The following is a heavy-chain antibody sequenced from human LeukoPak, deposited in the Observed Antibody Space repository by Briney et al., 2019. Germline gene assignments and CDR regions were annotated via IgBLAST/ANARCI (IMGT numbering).Heavy chain of an antibody. D-gene: IGHD2-2*01. CDR1: GFTFGDYA. Sequence: QPGRSLRLSCPASGFTFGDYAMIWFRQAPGKGLEWVGFIRSKAYGGTTEYAASVKGRFTISRDDSKSIAYLQMNSLKTEDTAVYYCTRAYTQLGFDPWGQGTLVTVSS. J-gene: IGHJ5*02. V-gene: IGHV3-49*03. CDR3: TRAYTQLGFDP. CDR2: IRSKAYGGTT.